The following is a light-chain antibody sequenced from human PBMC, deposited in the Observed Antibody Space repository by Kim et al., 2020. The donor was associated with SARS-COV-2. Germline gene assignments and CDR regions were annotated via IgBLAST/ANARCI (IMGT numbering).Light chain of an antibody. Sequence: VSPGQTGSVTCSGDKLGEEAAWWYKQKPGQSPVLLIYQDSKRPSGIPERFSGSNSGNTATLTISGTRAMDVADYYCQAWDSSDLVFGGGTQLTVL. CDR2: QDS. CDR3: QAWDSSDLV. J-gene: IGLJ2*01. V-gene: IGLV3-1*01. CDR1: KLGEEA.